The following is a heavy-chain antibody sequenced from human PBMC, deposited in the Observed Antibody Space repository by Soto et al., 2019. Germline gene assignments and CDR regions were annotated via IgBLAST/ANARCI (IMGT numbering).Heavy chain of an antibody. CDR2: ISTSGTTI. D-gene: IGHD4-4*01. CDR1: GFTFSNYN. Sequence: EVQLVESGGGLVQPGGSLRLSCAASGFTFSNYNMNWVRQAPGKGLEWVSYISTSGTTIYYTDSVKGRFTISRDNAKNSLFLLMNSLRDEDTAVYYCARYDYSNYGASDVWGQGTPVTVSS. V-gene: IGHV3-48*02. CDR3: ARYDYSNYGASDV. J-gene: IGHJ6*02.